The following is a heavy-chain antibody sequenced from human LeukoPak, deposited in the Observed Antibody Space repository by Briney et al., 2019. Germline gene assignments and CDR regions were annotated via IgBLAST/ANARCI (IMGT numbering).Heavy chain of an antibody. V-gene: IGHV3-69-1*02. CDR3: AELGITMIGGV. CDR1: GFTFSDYY. Sequence: GGSLRLSCAASGFTFSDYYMTWIRQAPGKGLEWVSYITSAGTIYNADSMKGRFTISRDNPRNSLFLQMNSLRAEDTAVYYCAELGITMIGGVWGKGTTVTISS. D-gene: IGHD3-10*02. J-gene: IGHJ6*04. CDR2: ITSAGTI.